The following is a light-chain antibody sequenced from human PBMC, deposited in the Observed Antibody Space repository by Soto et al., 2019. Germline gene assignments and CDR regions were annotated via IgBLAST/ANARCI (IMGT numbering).Light chain of an antibody. CDR2: DAS. CDR3: QQNKDWPGT. Sequence: ILIRQSPSSLSVSPGERAALSCMASQSVSTYLAWYQQKPGQAPRLLIYDASTRATGIPVRFSGSGSGTEFTLTISSLQSEDVGIYYCQQNKDWPGTFGQGTKVDIK. V-gene: IGKV3-15*01. CDR1: QSVSTY. J-gene: IGKJ1*01.